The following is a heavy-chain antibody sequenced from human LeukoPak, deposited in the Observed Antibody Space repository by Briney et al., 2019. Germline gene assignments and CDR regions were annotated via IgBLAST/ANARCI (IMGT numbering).Heavy chain of an antibody. CDR3: AREWGHYYGSGSYNYGAFDI. Sequence: TSETLSLTCAVYGGSFSGYYWSWIHQPPGKVLEWIGEINHSGSTNYNPSLKSRVTISVDTSKNQFSLKLSSVTAADTAVYYCAREWGHYYGSGSYNYGAFDIWGQGTMVTVSS. CDR1: GGSFSGYY. V-gene: IGHV4-34*01. CDR2: INHSGST. J-gene: IGHJ3*02. D-gene: IGHD3-10*01.